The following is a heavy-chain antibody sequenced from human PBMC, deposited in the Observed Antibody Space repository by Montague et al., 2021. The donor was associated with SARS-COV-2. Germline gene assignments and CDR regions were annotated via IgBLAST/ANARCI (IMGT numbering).Heavy chain of an antibody. CDR2: IPYGGIA. V-gene: IGHV4-4*02. CDR1: GVSITSTNW. D-gene: IGHD3-16*01. J-gene: IGHJ4*02. Sequence: SETLSLTCAVSGVSITSTNWWSLVRQPPGKGLEWIGEIPYGGIATYNPSLKSRATISMDRSGNLFSLKLSSVTAAATAIYYCAGKVLSVPADYWGQGTLVTVS. CDR3: AGKVLSVPADY.